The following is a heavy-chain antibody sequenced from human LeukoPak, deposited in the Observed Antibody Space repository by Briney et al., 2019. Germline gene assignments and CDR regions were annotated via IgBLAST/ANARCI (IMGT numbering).Heavy chain of an antibody. Sequence: GGSLRLSCAASGFTFSDYYMSWIRQAPGKGLEWVAFIRYDGSNKYYADSVKGRFTISRDNSKNTLYLQMNSLRAEDTAVYYCANAQAVEMATIDYFDYWGQGTLVTVSS. CDR2: IRYDGSNK. V-gene: IGHV3-30*02. CDR3: ANAQAVEMATIDYFDY. J-gene: IGHJ4*02. D-gene: IGHD5-24*01. CDR1: GFTFSDYY.